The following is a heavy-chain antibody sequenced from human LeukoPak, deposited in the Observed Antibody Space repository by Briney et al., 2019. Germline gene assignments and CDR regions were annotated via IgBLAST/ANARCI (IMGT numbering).Heavy chain of an antibody. CDR1: GFTFRTYS. D-gene: IGHD3-3*01. Sequence: GGSLRLSCAASGFTFRTYSMNWVRQAPGKGLEWVSHIGGGGSFIYYADSVKGRFTISRDNAKNSVYLQMNSLRVEDTAVYYCARFLATWDYYYMDVWGKGTTVTVSS. CDR3: ARFLATWDYYYMDV. J-gene: IGHJ6*03. CDR2: IGGGGSFI. V-gene: IGHV3-48*01.